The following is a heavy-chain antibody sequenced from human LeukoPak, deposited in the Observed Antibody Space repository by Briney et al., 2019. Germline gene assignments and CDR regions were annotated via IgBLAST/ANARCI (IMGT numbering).Heavy chain of an antibody. Sequence: SETLSLTCTVSGGSISSGGYYWSWIRQHPGKGLEWIGYIYYSGSTYYNPSLKSRVTISVDTSKNQFSLKLSSVTAADTAVYYCAREVVPYYFDYWGQGTLVTVSS. J-gene: IGHJ4*02. V-gene: IGHV4-31*03. CDR3: AREVVPYYFDY. CDR2: IYYSGST. CDR1: GGSISSGGYY.